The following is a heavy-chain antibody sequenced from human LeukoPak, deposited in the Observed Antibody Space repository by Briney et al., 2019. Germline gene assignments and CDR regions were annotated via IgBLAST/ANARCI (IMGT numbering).Heavy chain of an antibody. J-gene: IGHJ4*02. Sequence: TGGSLRLSCAASGFTFSSYGMHWVRQAPGKGLEWVAVIWYDGSNKYYADSVKGRFTISRDNSKNTLYLQMNSLRAEDTAVYYCARDLGRSGYYPFDYWGQGTLVTVSS. D-gene: IGHD3-22*01. CDR3: ARDLGRSGYYPFDY. V-gene: IGHV3-33*01. CDR2: IWYDGSNK. CDR1: GFTFSSYG.